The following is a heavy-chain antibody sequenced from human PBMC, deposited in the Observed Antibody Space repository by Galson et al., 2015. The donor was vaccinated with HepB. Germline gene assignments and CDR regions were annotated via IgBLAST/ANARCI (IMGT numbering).Heavy chain of an antibody. Sequence: SLRLSCAASGFTFSSYAMHWVRQAPGKGLEWVAVISYDGSNKYYADSVKGRFTISRDNSKNTLYLQMNSLRAEDTAVYYCARVESGETGTGGDYFDYWGQGTLVTVSS. CDR2: ISYDGSNK. CDR3: ARVESGETGTGGDYFDY. CDR1: GFTFSSYA. J-gene: IGHJ4*02. D-gene: IGHD3-10*01. V-gene: IGHV3-30-3*01.